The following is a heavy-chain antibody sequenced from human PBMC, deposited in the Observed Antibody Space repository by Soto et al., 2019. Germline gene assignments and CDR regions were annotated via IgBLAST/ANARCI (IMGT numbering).Heavy chain of an antibody. D-gene: IGHD2-15*01. CDR2: IYYSGST. CDR3: AGSKYCSGGSCYNDY. J-gene: IGHJ4*02. V-gene: IGHV4-59*08. CDR1: GGYISSYY. Sequence: PSETLSLTCTVSGGYISSYYWSWIRQPPGKGLEWIGYIYYSGSTNYNPSLKSRVTISVDTSKNQFSLKLSSVTAADTAVYYCAGSKYCSGGSCYNDYWGQGTLVTVSS.